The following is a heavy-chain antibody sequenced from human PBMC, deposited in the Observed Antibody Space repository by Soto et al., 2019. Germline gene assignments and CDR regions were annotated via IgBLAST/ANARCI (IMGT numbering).Heavy chain of an antibody. CDR1: GDSIGSSGSY. D-gene: IGHD2-8*01. CDR2: VSYSGNS. V-gene: IGHV4-39*01. CDR3: ARYLYIKTRMVDP. Sequence: SETLSLTCTVSGDSIGSSGSYWSWIRQPPGRGLEWIATVSYSGNSYYNPSLKSRVTIFADTSQNQFSLRLTSVTAADTAVYFCARYLYIKTRMVDPWGQGILVTVSS. J-gene: IGHJ5*02.